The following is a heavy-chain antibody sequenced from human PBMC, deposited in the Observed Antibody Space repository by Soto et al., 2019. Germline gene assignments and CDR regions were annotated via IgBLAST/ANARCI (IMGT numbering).Heavy chain of an antibody. CDR1: GFNFRDFW. CDR3: ARRNFGVLTDY. CDR2: IKQDGSEK. Sequence: EVQLVESGGGLVQPGWSLRLSCAVSGFNFRDFWMSWVRQAPGKGLEWVANIKQDGSEKYYVDSVKGRFTVSRDNAKNSLYLQMNSLRAEDTAMYYCARRNFGVLTDYWGPGTLVTVSS. D-gene: IGHD3-3*01. V-gene: IGHV3-7*03. J-gene: IGHJ4*02.